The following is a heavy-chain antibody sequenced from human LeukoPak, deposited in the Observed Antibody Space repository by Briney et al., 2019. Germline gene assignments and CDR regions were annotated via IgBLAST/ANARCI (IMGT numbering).Heavy chain of an antibody. D-gene: IGHD3-22*01. CDR2: TYYSGST. J-gene: IGHJ4*02. CDR3: ARVDYDSTGYFHFDY. CDR1: GDSFSSGDYY. Sequence: SETLSLTCTVSGDSFSSGDYYWSWIRQPPGKGLEWIGFTYYSGSTYYNPSLKSRVTISRDTSKNQFSLKLTSVTAADTAVYYCARVDYDSTGYFHFDYWGQRALVTVSS. V-gene: IGHV4-30-4*01.